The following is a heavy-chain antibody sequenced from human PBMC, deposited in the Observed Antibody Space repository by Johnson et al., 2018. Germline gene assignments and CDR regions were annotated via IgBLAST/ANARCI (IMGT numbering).Heavy chain of an antibody. Sequence: VQLVQSGGGLVQPGGSLKVSCAASGVTLSNYWLSWVRQAPGKGLEWVANINQDGSEKYYVDSVKGRFTISRDNAKNSLFLQMNSLRAEDTAVYYCARSPGGFDYWGQGTLVTVAS. D-gene: IGHD2-15*01. CDR3: ARSPGGFDY. CDR2: INQDGSEK. J-gene: IGHJ4*02. CDR1: GVTLSNYW. V-gene: IGHV3-7*01.